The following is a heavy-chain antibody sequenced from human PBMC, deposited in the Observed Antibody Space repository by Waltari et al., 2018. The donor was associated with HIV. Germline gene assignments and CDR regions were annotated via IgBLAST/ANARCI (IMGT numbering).Heavy chain of an antibody. CDR3: ARDPSPPILYDILTGYYFDY. Sequence: QVQLVESGGGVVQPGGSLRLYGAAPGFTFTTYAMHWVRPAPGKGLEWVAFVRYDGSNKYYADSVKGRFTISRDNSKNTLYLQTNSLRADDTAVYYCARDPSPPILYDILTGYYFDYWGQGTLVTVSS. CDR2: VRYDGSNK. CDR1: GFTFTTYA. J-gene: IGHJ4*02. D-gene: IGHD3-9*01. V-gene: IGHV3-30*02.